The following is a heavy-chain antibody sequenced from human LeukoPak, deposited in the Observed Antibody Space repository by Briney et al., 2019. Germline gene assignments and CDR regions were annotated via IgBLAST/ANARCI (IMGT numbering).Heavy chain of an antibody. J-gene: IGHJ4*02. D-gene: IGHD3-22*01. CDR1: GLTFSSSS. CDR2: ISSSSNYM. CDR3: ARGLISSGYSPYFDY. V-gene: IGHV3-21*01. Sequence: GGSLRLSCAASGLTFSSSSMNWVRQAPGKGLEWVSSISSSSNYMCYTDSVKGRFTIFRDNAENSLYLQMNSLRIEDTAVYYCARGLISSGYSPYFDYWGQGTLVTVSS.